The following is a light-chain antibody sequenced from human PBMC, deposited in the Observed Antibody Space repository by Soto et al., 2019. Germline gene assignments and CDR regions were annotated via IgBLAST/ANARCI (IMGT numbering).Light chain of an antibody. CDR2: AGS. CDR1: RTDFVSYNR. J-gene: IGLJ1*01. V-gene: IGLV2-18*01. CDR3: SLYTSDNTYV. Sequence: SALTQPRSMTGSPGQHVNIYSTGTRTDFVSYNRVSSYHDPSGTAPNLRIDAGSNRPSGVPDRVSWSKSGNMASLTISGLLASAEVDYYCSLYTSDNTYVFGAGTKGTVL.